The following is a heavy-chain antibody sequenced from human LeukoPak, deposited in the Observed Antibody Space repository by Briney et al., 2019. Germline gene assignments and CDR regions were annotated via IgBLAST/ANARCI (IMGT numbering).Heavy chain of an antibody. J-gene: IGHJ6*03. V-gene: IGHV3-20*04. CDR3: AGSRYYYYMDV. CDR2: INWNGGST. Sequence: GGSLRLSCAASGFTFDDYGMSWVRQAPGKGLEWVSGINWNGGSTGYADSVKGRFTISRENAKNSLYLQMNSLRAGDTAVYYCAGSRYYYYMDVWGKGTTVTISS. CDR1: GFTFDDYG.